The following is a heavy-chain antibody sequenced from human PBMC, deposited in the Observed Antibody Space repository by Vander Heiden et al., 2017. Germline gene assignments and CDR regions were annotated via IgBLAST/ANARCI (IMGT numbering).Heavy chain of an antibody. Sequence: QITLKESGPTLVKPTQTLTLTCTFSGFSLSTYGVGVGWIRQPPGKALEWLALIYWSDDKRYSPSLKSRLTITKDTSKNQVVLTMTNMDPVDTATYYCARSAEYSSSDSYYYYGMDVWGQGTTVTVSS. CDR2: IYWSDDK. J-gene: IGHJ6*02. V-gene: IGHV2-5*01. CDR3: ARSAEYSSSDSYYYYGMDV. CDR1: GFSLSTYGVG. D-gene: IGHD6-13*01.